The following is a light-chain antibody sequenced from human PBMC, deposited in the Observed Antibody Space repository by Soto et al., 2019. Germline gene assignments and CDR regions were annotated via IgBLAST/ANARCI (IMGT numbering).Light chain of an antibody. CDR1: QSVSSNY. Sequence: EIVLTQSPGTLSLSPGERATLSCRASQSVSSNYLAWYQQKPGQAPRLLIYGASSRATGIPDRFSGSGSGTDFTRTISRLEPEDFAVYHWQQYGSSPLTFGGGTKVEIK. CDR2: GAS. CDR3: QQYGSSPLT. V-gene: IGKV3-20*01. J-gene: IGKJ4*01.